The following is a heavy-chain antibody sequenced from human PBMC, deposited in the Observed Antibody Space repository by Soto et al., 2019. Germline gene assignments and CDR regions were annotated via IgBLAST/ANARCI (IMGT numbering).Heavy chain of an antibody. CDR3: AAGGGLPRYY. D-gene: IGHD5-12*01. V-gene: IGHV4-30-2*01. J-gene: IGHJ4*02. CDR2: IYHSGST. CDR1: GFSLSADGVG. Sequence: KESGPTLVKPTQTLTLTCTFSGFSLSADGVGVGWIRQPPGKGLEWIGYIYHSGSTYYNPSLKSRVTISVDRSKNQFSLKLSSVTAADTAVYYCAAGGGLPRYYWGQGTLVTVSS.